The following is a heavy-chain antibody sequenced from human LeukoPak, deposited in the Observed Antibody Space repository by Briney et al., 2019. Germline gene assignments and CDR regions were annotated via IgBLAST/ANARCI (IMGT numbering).Heavy chain of an antibody. D-gene: IGHD2-15*01. CDR3: ARGIDSSGTYSGWGFHLRY. CDR2: IRWDRGTV. J-gene: IGHJ4*02. Sequence: PGRSLTLSCAVSGFNVDDYAIHWVRHPPGKGLEWVSGIRWDRGTVGYAGSVKGRFTMSRDSAKNSVYLQMNSLRPEDTALYYCARGIDSSGTYSGWGFHLRYWGQGTQVTVSS. CDR1: GFNVDDYA. V-gene: IGHV3-9*01.